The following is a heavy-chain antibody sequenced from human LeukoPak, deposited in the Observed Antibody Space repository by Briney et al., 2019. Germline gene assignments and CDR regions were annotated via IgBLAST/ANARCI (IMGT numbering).Heavy chain of an antibody. V-gene: IGHV1-24*01. J-gene: IGHJ6*03. CDR2: FDPEDGET. D-gene: IGHD6-13*01. CDR3: ARGAYSSITLWRGVYYYMDV. Sequence: ASVKVSCKVSGYTLTELSMHWVRQAPGKGLEWMGGFDPEDGETIYAQKFQGRVTMTEDTSTDTAYMELSSLRSEDTAVYYCARGAYSSITLWRGVYYYMDVWGKGTTVTVSS. CDR1: GYTLTELS.